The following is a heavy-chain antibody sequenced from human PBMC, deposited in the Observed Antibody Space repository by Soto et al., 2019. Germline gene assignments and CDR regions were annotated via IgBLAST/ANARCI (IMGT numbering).Heavy chain of an antibody. CDR2: IYYSGST. V-gene: IGHV4-59*01. CDR1: GGSISSYY. D-gene: IGHD6-13*01. J-gene: IGHJ4*02. CDR3: ARGDLLRAAAGTFPYYFDY. Sequence: SETLSLTCTVSGGSISSYYWSWIRQPPGKGLEWIGYIYYSGSTNYNPSLKSRVTISVDTSKNQFSLKLSSVTAADTAVYYCARGDLLRAAAGTFPYYFDYWGQGTLVTVSS.